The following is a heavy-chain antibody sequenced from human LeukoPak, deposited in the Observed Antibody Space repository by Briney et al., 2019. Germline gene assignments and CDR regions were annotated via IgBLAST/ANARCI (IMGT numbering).Heavy chain of an antibody. CDR1: GFTVSSNY. J-gene: IGHJ6*02. CDR2: ISGSGGST. V-gene: IGHV3-53*01. CDR3: ARESSSSWLSPPLGMDV. D-gene: IGHD6-13*01. Sequence: GGSLRLSCAASGFTVSSNYMSWVRQAPGKGLEWVSVISGSGGSTYYADSVKGRFTISRDNAKNSLYLQMNSLRAEDTAVYYCARESSSSWLSPPLGMDVWGQGTTVTVSS.